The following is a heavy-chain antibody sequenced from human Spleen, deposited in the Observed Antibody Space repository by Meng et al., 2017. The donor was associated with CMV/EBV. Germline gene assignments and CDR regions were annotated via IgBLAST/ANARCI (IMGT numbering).Heavy chain of an antibody. V-gene: IGHV1-69*10. CDR2: IIPILGIA. J-gene: IGHJ5*02. CDR3: AREEGSRFDP. CDR1: GGNFSSYA. Sequence: SCKASGGNFSSYASSRVPQAPGQGLEWMGGIIPILGIADYAQKFQGRVTITADKSTSTAYMELSSLRSEDTAVYYCAREEGSRFDPWGQGTLVTVSS.